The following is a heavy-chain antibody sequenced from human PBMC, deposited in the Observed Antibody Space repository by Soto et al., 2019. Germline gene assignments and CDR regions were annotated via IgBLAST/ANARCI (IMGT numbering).Heavy chain of an antibody. D-gene: IGHD6-19*01. CDR3: ARDDVVDSSGWYGGFDY. Sequence: ASVKVSCKASGYTFTSYYMHWVRQAPGQGLEWMGIINPSGGSTSYAQKFQGRVTMTRDTSTSTVYMELSSLRSEDTAVYYCARDDVVDSSGWYGGFDYWGQGTLVTVSS. V-gene: IGHV1-46*01. CDR1: GYTFTSYY. CDR2: INPSGGST. J-gene: IGHJ4*02.